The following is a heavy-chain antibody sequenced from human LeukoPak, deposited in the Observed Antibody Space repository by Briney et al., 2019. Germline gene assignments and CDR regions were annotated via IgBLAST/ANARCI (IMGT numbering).Heavy chain of an antibody. CDR1: GGSISSSSYY. V-gene: IGHV4-39*07. CDR2: INHSGST. D-gene: IGHD3-10*01. Sequence: SETLSLTCTVSGGSISSSSYYWGWIRQPPGKGLEWIGEINHSGSTNYNPSLKSRVTISVDRSKNQFSLKLSSVTAADTAVYYCASTYGSGSYYRGSFDYWGQGTLVTVSS. CDR3: ASTYGSGSYYRGSFDY. J-gene: IGHJ4*02.